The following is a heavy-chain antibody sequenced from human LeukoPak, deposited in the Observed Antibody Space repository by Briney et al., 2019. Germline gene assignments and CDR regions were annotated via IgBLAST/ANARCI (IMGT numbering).Heavy chain of an antibody. CDR3: ATSGYSSSWYQFDY. D-gene: IGHD6-13*01. V-gene: IGHV1-8*01. CDR2: MNPNSGNT. Sequence: ASVKVSCKASGYSFTSYDINWVRQATGQGLEWMGWMNPNSGNTGYAQKFQGRVAMTEDTSTDTAYMELSSLRSEDTAVYYCATSGYSSSWYQFDYWGQGTLVTVSS. CDR1: GYSFTSYD. J-gene: IGHJ4*02.